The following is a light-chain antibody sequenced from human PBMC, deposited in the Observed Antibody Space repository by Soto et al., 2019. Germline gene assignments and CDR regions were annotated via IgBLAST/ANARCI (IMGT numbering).Light chain of an antibody. CDR1: SSNIGAGYD. CDR2: GNI. Sequence: QSVLTQPPSVSGAPGQRVTISCTGSSSNIGAGYDVHWYQQLPGTAPKLLIYGNINRPSGVPDRFSGSKSGTSASLAVTGLQAEDEADYYCQSYDSSLYVVFGGGTQLTVL. J-gene: IGLJ7*01. CDR3: QSYDSSLYVV. V-gene: IGLV1-40*01.